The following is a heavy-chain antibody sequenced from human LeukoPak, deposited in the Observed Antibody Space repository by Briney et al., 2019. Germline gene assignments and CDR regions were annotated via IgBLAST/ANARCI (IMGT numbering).Heavy chain of an antibody. CDR2: IWYDGSNK. CDR1: GFTFSSYG. CDR3: ARDLCSSTSCTLIDY. Sequence: GGSLRLSCAASGFTFSSYGMHWVRQAPGKGLEWVAVIWYDGSNKYYADSVKGRSTISRDNSKNTLYLQMNSLRAEDTAVYYCARDLCSSTSCTLIDYWGQGTLVTVSS. J-gene: IGHJ4*02. V-gene: IGHV3-33*01. D-gene: IGHD2-2*01.